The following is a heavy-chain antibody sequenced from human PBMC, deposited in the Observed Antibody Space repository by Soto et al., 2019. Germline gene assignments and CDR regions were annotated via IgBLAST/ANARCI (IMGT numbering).Heavy chain of an antibody. J-gene: IGHJ4*02. CDR2: IIPIFGTA. V-gene: IGHV1-69*13. CDR3: AREGSYGSFGY. CDR1: GGTFSSYA. Sequence: GASVKVSCKASGGTFSSYAISWVRQAPGQGLEWMGGIIPIFGTADYAQKFQGRVTITADESTSTGNMELSSLRSEDTAVYYCAREGSYGSFGYWGQGTLVTVSS. D-gene: IGHD1-26*01.